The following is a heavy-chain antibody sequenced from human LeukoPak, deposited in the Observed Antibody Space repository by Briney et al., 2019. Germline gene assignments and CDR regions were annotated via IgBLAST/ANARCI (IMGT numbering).Heavy chain of an antibody. CDR2: ISGSGGST. Sequence: PGGSLRLSCAASGFTLSSYAMSWVRQAPGKGLEWVSAISGSGGSTYYADSVKGRFTISRDNSKNTLYLQMNSLRAEDTAVYYCAKDPIIDYYGSGSNFDYWGQGTLATVSP. CDR3: AKDPIIDYYGSGSNFDY. V-gene: IGHV3-23*01. CDR1: GFTLSSYA. D-gene: IGHD3-10*01. J-gene: IGHJ4*02.